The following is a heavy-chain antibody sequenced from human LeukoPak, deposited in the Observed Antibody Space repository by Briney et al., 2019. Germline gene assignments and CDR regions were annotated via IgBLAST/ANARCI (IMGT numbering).Heavy chain of an antibody. CDR1: GFTVSSTY. CDR2: IYSGGTT. D-gene: IGHD2-15*01. Sequence: GGSLRLSCAASGFTVSSTYMTWVRQAPGKGLEWVSLIYSGGTTYHADSVKGRFTISRDNSKNTLYLQMNSLRVEDTAVYYCARAPPGYCSGGSCYPSDYWGQGTLVTVSS. CDR3: ARAPPGYCSGGSCYPSDY. V-gene: IGHV3-66*02. J-gene: IGHJ4*02.